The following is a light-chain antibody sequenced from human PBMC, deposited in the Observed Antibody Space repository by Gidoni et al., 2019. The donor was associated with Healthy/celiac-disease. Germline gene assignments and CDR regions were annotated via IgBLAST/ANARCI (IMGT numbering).Light chain of an antibody. J-gene: IGKJ2*01. V-gene: IGKV3-15*01. CDR3: QQYNNWPLCT. CDR2: GAS. Sequence: RASQSVSSNLAWYQQKPGQAPRLLIYGASTRATGIPARFSGSGSGTEFTLTISSLQSEDFAVYYCQQYNNWPLCTFXXXTKLEIK. CDR1: QSVSSN.